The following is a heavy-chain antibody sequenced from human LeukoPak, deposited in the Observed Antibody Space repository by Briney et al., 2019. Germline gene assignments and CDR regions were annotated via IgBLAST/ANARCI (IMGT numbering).Heavy chain of an antibody. J-gene: IGHJ4*02. Sequence: PGGSLRLSCAASGFTFSKYYMHWVRQAPGKGLVWFSRINSDGTSTTYADSVRGRFTVSRDNAKNTLYLQMNSLKVEDTAMYYCTRVFAGDEYSSSGYWGQGTLVTVSS. CDR3: TRVFAGDEYSSSGY. D-gene: IGHD6-13*01. V-gene: IGHV3-74*03. CDR2: INSDGTST. CDR1: GFTFSKYY.